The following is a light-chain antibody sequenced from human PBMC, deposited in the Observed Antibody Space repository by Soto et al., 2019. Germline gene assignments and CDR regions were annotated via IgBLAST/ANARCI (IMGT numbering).Light chain of an antibody. J-gene: IGKJ5*01. CDR2: SAS. V-gene: IGKV3D-15*01. CDR1: QSVVIK. CDR3: HQRQYWPTIT. Sequence: EVLMTQSPATLSASGGERATITCRVSQSVVIKLALYQQKPGQAPRLTXYSASTRANGIPDRFSGSGSGTDLTLTIISLEPEDFAVYYCHQRQYWPTITFGQGTRLEIK.